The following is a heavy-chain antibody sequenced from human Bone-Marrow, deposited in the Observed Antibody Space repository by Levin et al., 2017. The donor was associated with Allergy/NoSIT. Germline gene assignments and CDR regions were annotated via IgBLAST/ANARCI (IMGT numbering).Heavy chain of an antibody. V-gene: IGHV1-69*06. CDR2: IIPIFGTA. CDR1: GGTFSSYA. J-gene: IGHJ4*02. D-gene: IGHD1-26*01. Sequence: SVKVSCKASGGTFSSYAISWVRQAPGQGLEWMGGIIPIFGTANYAQKFQGRVTITADKSTSTAYMELSSLRSEDTAVYYCARGYSGSLEPDDYWGQGTLVTVSS. CDR3: ARGYSGSLEPDDY.